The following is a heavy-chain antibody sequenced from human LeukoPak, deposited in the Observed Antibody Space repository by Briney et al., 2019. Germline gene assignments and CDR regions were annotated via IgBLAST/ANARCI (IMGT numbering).Heavy chain of an antibody. Sequence: GASVKVSCKASGYTFTSYDINRVRQATGQGLEWMGWMNPNSGNTGYAQKFQGRVTMTRDTSISTAYMELSRLRSDDTAVYYCARDYCGGDCFPDYWGQGTLVTVSS. CDR1: GYTFTSYD. V-gene: IGHV1-8*01. CDR3: ARDYCGGDCFPDY. D-gene: IGHD2-21*02. J-gene: IGHJ4*02. CDR2: MNPNSGNT.